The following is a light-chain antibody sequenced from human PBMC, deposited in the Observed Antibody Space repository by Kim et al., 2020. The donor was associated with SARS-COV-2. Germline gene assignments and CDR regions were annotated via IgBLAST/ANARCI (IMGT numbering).Light chain of an antibody. CDR3: QQRGTWPPALT. Sequence: EIVLTQSPATLSLFPGESATLSCRASHNVDINLAWYQRTPGQPPRLLIYDAAIRAAGIPDRFSGSGSGTDFTLTIGSLAPEDFAVYYCQQRGTWPPALTFGGGTKVDIK. CDR1: HNVDIN. J-gene: IGKJ4*01. V-gene: IGKV3-11*01. CDR2: DAA.